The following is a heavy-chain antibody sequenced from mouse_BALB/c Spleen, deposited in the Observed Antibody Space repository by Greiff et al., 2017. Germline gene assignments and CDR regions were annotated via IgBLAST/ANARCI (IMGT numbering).Heavy chain of an antibody. Sequence: EVQGVESGGGLVQPGGSRKLSCAASGFTFSSFGMHWVRQAPEKGLEWVAYISSGSSTIYYADTVKGRFTISRDNPKNTLFLQMTSLRSEDTAMYYCARRHYGSWFAYWGQGTLVTVSA. CDR3: ARRHYGSWFAY. D-gene: IGHD1-2*01. CDR1: GFTFSSFG. V-gene: IGHV5-17*02. CDR2: ISSGSSTI. J-gene: IGHJ3*01.